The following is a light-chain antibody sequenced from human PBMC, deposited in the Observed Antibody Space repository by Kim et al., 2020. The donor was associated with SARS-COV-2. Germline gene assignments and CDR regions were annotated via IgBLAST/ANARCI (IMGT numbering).Light chain of an antibody. V-gene: IGLV1-44*01. CDR2: SNN. J-gene: IGLJ3*02. CDR1: SSNFGSKT. CDR3: AAWDDRLNGV. Sequence: LTQPPSASGTPGQRITISCSGSSSNFGSKTVNWYQQYPGTAPKLLIYSNNQRSSGVPDRFSGSRSGTSASLAISGLQSEDEADYYCAAWDDRLNGVFGGGTQLTVL.